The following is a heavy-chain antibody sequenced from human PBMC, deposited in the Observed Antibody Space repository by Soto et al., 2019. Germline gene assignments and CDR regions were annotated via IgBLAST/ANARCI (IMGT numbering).Heavy chain of an antibody. CDR1: GYTFTSYG. D-gene: IGHD6-19*01. CDR3: ARDHRQQGLVATGYYGMDV. CDR2: ISAYNGNT. J-gene: IGHJ6*02. V-gene: IGHV1-18*01. Sequence: GASVKVSCKASGYTFTSYGISWVRQAPGQGLEWMGWISAYNGNTNYAQKLQGRVTMTTDTSTSTAYMELRSLRSDDTAVYYCARDHRQQGLVATGYYGMDVWGQGTTVTVSS.